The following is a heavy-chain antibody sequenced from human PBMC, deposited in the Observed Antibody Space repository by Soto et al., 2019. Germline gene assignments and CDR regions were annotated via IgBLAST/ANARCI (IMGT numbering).Heavy chain of an antibody. CDR1: GFSLSTSGVG. D-gene: IGHD1-26*01. Sequence: QITLKESGPTLVKPTQTLTLTCTFSGFSLSTSGVGVGWIRQPPEKALEWLALIYWDDDKRYIPSLKSRHTITKDPSKTQVVLTLPNLDPVDTATYYCGRVDSGNFYYFRYWGQGTLVTVSS. J-gene: IGHJ4*02. CDR2: IYWDDDK. V-gene: IGHV2-5*02. CDR3: GRVDSGNFYYFRY.